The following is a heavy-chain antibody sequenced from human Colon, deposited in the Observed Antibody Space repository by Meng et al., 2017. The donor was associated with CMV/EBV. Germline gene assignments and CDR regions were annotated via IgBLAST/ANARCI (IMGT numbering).Heavy chain of an antibody. CDR2: MRSDGSDK. J-gene: IGHJ4*02. CDR1: GFTFSNYE. Sequence: GGSLRLSCAASGFTFSNYEMTWVRQAPGKGLDWVAFMRSDGSDKFYAESVKGRFTISRDISKNTLYLQMNSLRAADTALYYCAKVDESRGWEYFDYWGQGTLVTVSS. V-gene: IGHV3-30*02. D-gene: IGHD6-19*01. CDR3: AKVDESRGWEYFDY.